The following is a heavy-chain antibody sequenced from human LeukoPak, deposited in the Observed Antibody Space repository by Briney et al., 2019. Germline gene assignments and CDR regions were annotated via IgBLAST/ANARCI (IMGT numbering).Heavy chain of an antibody. D-gene: IGHD3-22*01. Sequence: ASVKVSCKASGYTFTGYYMHWVRQAPGQGLEWMGWINPNSGGTNYAQKFQGRVTMTRDTSISTAYMELSRLRSDDTAVFYCARGASGYQHEGSYYYGMDVWGQGTTVTVSS. CDR1: GYTFTGYY. V-gene: IGHV1-2*02. J-gene: IGHJ6*02. CDR3: ARGASGYQHEGSYYYGMDV. CDR2: INPNSGGT.